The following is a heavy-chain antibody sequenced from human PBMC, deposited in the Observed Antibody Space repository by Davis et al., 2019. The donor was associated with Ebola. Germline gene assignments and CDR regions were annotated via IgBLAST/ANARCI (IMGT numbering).Heavy chain of an antibody. CDR3: ARDWDIAVAGTGGY. CDR2: ISAYNGNT. Sequence: ASVKVSCKTSGYTFTSYGISWVRQAPGQGLEWMGWISAYNGNTNYAQKLQGRVTMTTDTSTSTAYMELRSLISDDTAVYYCARDWDIAVAGTGGYWGQGTLVTVSS. J-gene: IGHJ4*02. D-gene: IGHD6-19*01. V-gene: IGHV1-18*01. CDR1: GYTFTSYG.